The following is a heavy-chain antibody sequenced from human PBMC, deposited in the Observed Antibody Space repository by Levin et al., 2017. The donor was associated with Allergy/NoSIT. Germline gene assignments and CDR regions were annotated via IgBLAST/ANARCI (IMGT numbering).Heavy chain of an antibody. CDR1: GYSFTSYW. D-gene: IGHD1-1*01. CDR3: ARIPSRYGVDY. V-gene: IGHV5-51*01. CDR2: IYPGDSDT. J-gene: IGHJ4*02. Sequence: GESLKISCKGSGYSFTSYWIGWVRQMPGKGLEWMGIIYPGDSDTRYSPSFQGQVTISADKSISTAYVQWSSLKASDSAMYYCARIPSRYGVDYWGQGTLVSVSS.